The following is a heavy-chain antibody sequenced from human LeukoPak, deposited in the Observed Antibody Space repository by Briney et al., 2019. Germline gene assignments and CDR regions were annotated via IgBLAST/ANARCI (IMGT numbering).Heavy chain of an antibody. CDR1: GFTFSSYS. CDR3: ASYGDLSLDY. Sequence: PGGSLRLSCAASGFTFSSYSMNWVRQAPGKGREWVSYIISSSSYIYYADSVKGRFTISRGNAKNSLYLQMNSLRAEDTAVYYCASYGDLSLDYWGQGTLVTVSS. D-gene: IGHD4-17*01. CDR2: IISSSSYI. J-gene: IGHJ4*02. V-gene: IGHV3-21*05.